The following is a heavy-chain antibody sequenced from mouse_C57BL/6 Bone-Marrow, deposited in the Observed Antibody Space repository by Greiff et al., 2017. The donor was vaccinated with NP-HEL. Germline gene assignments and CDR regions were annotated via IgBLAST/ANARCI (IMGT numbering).Heavy chain of an antibody. CDR1: GYAFTNYL. CDR3: ARSSNYGFYWYFDV. D-gene: IGHD2-5*01. Sequence: VQLQQSGAELVRPGTSVKVSCKASGYAFTNYLIEWVKQRPGQGLEWIGVINPGSGGTNYNEKFKGKATLTADKSSSTAYMQLSSLTSEDSAVYFCARSSNYGFYWYFDVGGTGTTVTVSS. CDR2: INPGSGGT. J-gene: IGHJ1*03. V-gene: IGHV1-54*01.